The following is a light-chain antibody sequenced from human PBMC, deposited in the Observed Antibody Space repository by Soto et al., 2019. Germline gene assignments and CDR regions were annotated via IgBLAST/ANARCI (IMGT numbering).Light chain of an antibody. V-gene: IGLV1-40*01. CDR2: GNN. J-gene: IGLJ1*01. Sequence: QSVLTQPPPVSGGPGPRVTISCTGSSSKIGAGYDVHWYQQLPGTAPKPLIYGNNNRPSGVPDRFSGSKSGTSASLAITGLQAEDEADYYCQSYDSSLGNVFGTGTKVTVL. CDR3: QSYDSSLGNV. CDR1: SSKIGAGYD.